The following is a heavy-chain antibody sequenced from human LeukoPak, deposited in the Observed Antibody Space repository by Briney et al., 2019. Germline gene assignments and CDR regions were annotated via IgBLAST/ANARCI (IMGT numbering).Heavy chain of an antibody. Sequence: SGGSLRLSCAAPGFTFSSYEMNWVRQAPGKGLERVSYISSSGSTIYYADSVKGRFTISRDNAKNSLYLQMNSLRAEDTAVYYCARDVTYYGGDWFDPWGQGTLVTVSS. CDR3: ARDVTYYGGDWFDP. D-gene: IGHD4-23*01. CDR2: ISSSGSTI. CDR1: GFTFSSYE. J-gene: IGHJ5*02. V-gene: IGHV3-48*03.